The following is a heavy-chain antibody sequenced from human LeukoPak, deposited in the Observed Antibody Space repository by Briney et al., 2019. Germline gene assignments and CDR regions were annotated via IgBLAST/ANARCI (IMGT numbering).Heavy chain of an antibody. Sequence: PSETLSLTCSVSGGSISSHYWNWIRQPPGKGLEWIGYLYNSGSTKYNPSLTSRVTISVDTSKNQFSLRLTSVTAADMAVYYCTRHDASGSSPWGQGTLVTVSS. D-gene: IGHD3-10*01. CDR2: LYNSGST. J-gene: IGHJ5*02. CDR1: GGSISSHY. V-gene: IGHV4-59*08. CDR3: TRHDASGSSP.